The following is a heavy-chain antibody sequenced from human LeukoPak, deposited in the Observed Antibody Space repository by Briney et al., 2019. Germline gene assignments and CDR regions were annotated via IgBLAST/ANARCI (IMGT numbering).Heavy chain of an antibody. CDR3: ARGRTVAGTRGFDY. Sequence: GGTLRLSCAASGFTFSSYGMSWVRQAPGKGLEWVSAISGSGSSTYYAASVKGRFTISRDNAKNSLYLQMNSLRAEDTAVYYCARGRTVAGTRGFDYWGQGTLVTVSS. J-gene: IGHJ4*02. CDR2: ISGSGSST. D-gene: IGHD6-19*01. CDR1: GFTFSSYG. V-gene: IGHV3-23*01.